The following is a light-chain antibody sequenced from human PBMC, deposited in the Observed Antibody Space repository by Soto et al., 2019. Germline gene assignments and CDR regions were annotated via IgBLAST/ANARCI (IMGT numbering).Light chain of an antibody. CDR1: QSVSTS. CDR3: QQRAHLIT. J-gene: IGKJ5*01. Sequence: EIVLTQSPATLSLSPGDRATLSCRASQSVSTSLAWYQQKPGQAPMLLIYDASDTATGIPARFSGSGSGTDFTLTISSLEREDCAVYYCQQRAHLITFGQGTRLEIK. CDR2: DAS. V-gene: IGKV3-11*01.